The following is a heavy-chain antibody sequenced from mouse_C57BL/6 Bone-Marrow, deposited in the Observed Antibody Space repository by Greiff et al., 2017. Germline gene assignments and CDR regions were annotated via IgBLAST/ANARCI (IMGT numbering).Heavy chain of an antibody. J-gene: IGHJ1*03. Sequence: EVKLMESEGGLVQPGSSMKLSCTASGFTFSDYYMAWVRQVPEKGLEWVANINYDGSSTYYLDSLKSRFIISRDNAKNILYLQMSSLKSEDTATYYCARGPITTVVARYWYFDVWGTGTTVTVSS. CDR2: INYDGSST. V-gene: IGHV5-16*01. D-gene: IGHD1-1*01. CDR1: GFTFSDYY. CDR3: ARGPITTVVARYWYFDV.